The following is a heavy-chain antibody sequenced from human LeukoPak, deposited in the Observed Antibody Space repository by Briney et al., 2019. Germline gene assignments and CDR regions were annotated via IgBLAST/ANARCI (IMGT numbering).Heavy chain of an antibody. CDR1: GYRFTNYW. CDR3: AKQGYGDWYFDL. D-gene: IGHD3-16*01. J-gene: IGHJ2*01. Sequence: GESLKISCKGSGYRFTNYWIGWVRRMPGKGLEWMGNIYPADSDTRYSPSFQGQVTISADKSITIAYLQWNSLKASDTAIYYCAKQGYGDWYFDLWGRGTLITVSS. CDR2: IYPADSDT. V-gene: IGHV5-51*01.